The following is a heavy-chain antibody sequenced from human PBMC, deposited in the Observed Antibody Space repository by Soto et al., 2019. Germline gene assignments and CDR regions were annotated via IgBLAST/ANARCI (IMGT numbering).Heavy chain of an antibody. D-gene: IGHD5-12*01. J-gene: IGHJ4*02. CDR3: ARGPVRWLQFPPDY. Sequence: QVQLVESGGGVVQPGRSLRLSCAASGFTFSSYGMHWVRQAPGKGLEWVALIWYDGSKKYYADSVKGRFTISRDNSKNTLYMQMTSRRAEETAVYYCARGPVRWLQFPPDYWGQGTLVTVSS. CDR2: IWYDGSKK. CDR1: GFTFSSYG. V-gene: IGHV3-33*01.